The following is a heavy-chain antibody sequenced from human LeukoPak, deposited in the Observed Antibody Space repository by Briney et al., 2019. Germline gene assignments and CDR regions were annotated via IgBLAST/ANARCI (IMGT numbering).Heavy chain of an antibody. Sequence: PGGSQRLSWAASGFTFSSYWMSWVRQAPGKGLEWVANIKQDGSKKFYVDSVKGRFTISRDNAKSSLYLEMNSLRGEDTAVYYCARDFAIVVGATDYWGQGTLVTVSS. V-gene: IGHV3-7*01. CDR1: GFTFSSYW. CDR2: IKQDGSKK. J-gene: IGHJ4*02. CDR3: ARDFAIVVGATDY. D-gene: IGHD1-26*01.